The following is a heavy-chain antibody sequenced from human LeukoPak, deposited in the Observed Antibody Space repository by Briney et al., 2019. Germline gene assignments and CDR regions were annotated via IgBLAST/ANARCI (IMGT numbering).Heavy chain of an antibody. CDR2: TSPDLNVK. V-gene: IGHV3-30-3*01. J-gene: IGHJ4*02. D-gene: IGHD6-6*01. CDR1: GFTFRNYV. CDR3: ARGPNSNWSGLDF. Sequence: GGSLRLSRAASGFTFRNYVIHWVRQAPGKGLEWVAVTSPDLNVKLYADSVKGRFTVSRDNAKNTLYLQVNNLRAEDTAVYYCARGPNSNWSGLDFWGQGTLLTVSS.